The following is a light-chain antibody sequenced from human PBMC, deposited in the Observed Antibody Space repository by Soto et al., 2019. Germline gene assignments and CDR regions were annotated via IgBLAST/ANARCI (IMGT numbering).Light chain of an antibody. J-gene: IGKJ5*01. CDR1: QSVNSR. Sequence: EMVMTPSPATLSVSPGERATLSCRASQSVNSRLAWYQHKPGQAPRLLISGASNRATGTPDRFSGSGSGTDFTLTISRLEPEDFAVYYCQQYGSPPITFGQGTRLEI. CDR2: GAS. V-gene: IGKV3-20*01. CDR3: QQYGSPPIT.